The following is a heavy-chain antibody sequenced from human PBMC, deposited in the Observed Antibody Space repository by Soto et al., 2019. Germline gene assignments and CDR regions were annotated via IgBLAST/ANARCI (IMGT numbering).Heavy chain of an antibody. CDR3: ARDLSSSWEYYGMDV. J-gene: IGHJ6*02. D-gene: IGHD6-13*01. V-gene: IGHV3-21*01. Sequence: PGGSLRLSCSASGFTSSSYSMNWVRQAPGKGLEWVSSISSSSSYIYYADSVKGRFTISRDNAKNSLYLQMNSLRAEDTAVYYCARDLSSSWEYYGMDVWGQVTTVTVSS. CDR1: GFTSSSYS. CDR2: ISSSSSYI.